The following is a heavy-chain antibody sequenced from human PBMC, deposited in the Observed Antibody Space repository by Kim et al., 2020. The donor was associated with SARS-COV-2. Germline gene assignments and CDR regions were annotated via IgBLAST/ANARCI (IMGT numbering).Heavy chain of an antibody. Sequence: GGSLRLSCAASGFTFSSYSMNWVRQAPGKGLEWVSSISSSSSYIYYADSVKGRFTISRDNAKNSLYLQMNSLRAEDTAVYYCARVLAVVVRSGYGMDVWGQGTTVTVSS. CDR3: ARVLAVVVRSGYGMDV. J-gene: IGHJ6*02. D-gene: IGHD2-15*01. CDR1: GFTFSSYS. CDR2: ISSSSSYI. V-gene: IGHV3-21*01.